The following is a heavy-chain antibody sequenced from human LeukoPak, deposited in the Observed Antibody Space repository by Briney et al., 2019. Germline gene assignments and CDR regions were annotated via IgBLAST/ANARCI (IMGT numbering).Heavy chain of an antibody. J-gene: IGHJ3*02. CDR3: ARGAVVTAPHALDAFDI. CDR1: GYTFTSYG. D-gene: IGHD2-21*02. V-gene: IGHV1-18*01. CDR2: ISAYNGNT. Sequence: ASVKVSCKASGYTFTSYGISWVRQAPGQGLEWMGWISAYNGNTNYAQKLQGRVTMTTDTSTSTAYMELRSLRSDDTAVYYCARGAVVTAPHALDAFDIWGQGTMVTVSS.